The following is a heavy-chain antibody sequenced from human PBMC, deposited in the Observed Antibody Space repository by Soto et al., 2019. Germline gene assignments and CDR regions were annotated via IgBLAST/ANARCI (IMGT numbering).Heavy chain of an antibody. J-gene: IGHJ4*02. CDR3: GRGGSDSPMAPGY. CDR1: GFTFSSYW. CDR2: INPDGSAT. Sequence: GGSLRLSYAASGFTFSSYWMHWVRQAPGKGLVWVSRINPDGSATNYADSVKGRFTISRDNAKNTLYLQMNSLRAEDTAVFYCGRGGSDSPMAPGYWGQGTLVTVSS. V-gene: IGHV3-74*01. D-gene: IGHD5-18*01.